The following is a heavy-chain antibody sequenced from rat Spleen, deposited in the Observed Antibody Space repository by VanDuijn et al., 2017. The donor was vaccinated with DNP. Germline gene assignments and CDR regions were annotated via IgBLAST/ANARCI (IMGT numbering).Heavy chain of an antibody. Sequence: EVQLVESGGGLVQPGRSLKLSCAASGFTLSNYGMHWIRQATTKGLEWVASISPSGGSIYYRDSVRGRFTISRDNAKSTLYLQMDSLRSEDTATYYCATHDWTSWGQGVMVTVSS. D-gene: IGHD1-12*01. J-gene: IGHJ2*01. V-gene: IGHV5-19*01. CDR2: ISPSGGSI. CDR3: ATHDWTS. CDR1: GFTLSNYG.